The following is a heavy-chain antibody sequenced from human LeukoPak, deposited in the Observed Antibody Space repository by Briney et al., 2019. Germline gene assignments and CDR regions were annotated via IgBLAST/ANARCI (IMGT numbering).Heavy chain of an antibody. J-gene: IGHJ3*02. CDR1: EFTFSSYW. V-gene: IGHV3-7*01. CDR3: ARHRNGGSQDDAFDI. D-gene: IGHD2-15*01. CDR2: IKQDGSEK. Sequence: GGSLRLSCAASEFTFSSYWMSWVRQAPGKGLEGVADIKQDGSEKYYVDSVKGRFTISRQNAKNSLFLQMNSLRAEDTAVYYCARHRNGGSQDDAFDIWGQGTMVTVSS.